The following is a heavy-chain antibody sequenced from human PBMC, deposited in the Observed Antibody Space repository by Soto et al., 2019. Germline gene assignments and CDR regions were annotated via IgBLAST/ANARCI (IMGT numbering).Heavy chain of an antibody. J-gene: IGHJ4*02. Sequence: KPGGSLRLSCAASGFTFRRNNMNWVRQAPGKGLEWVASISSSGDYLYYADSVKGRFIISRDNFQNSLFLQMNNLRADDTAVYYCVRGVDDADGAEAPWLFFENWGQGTPVTVSS. D-gene: IGHD3-22*01. CDR2: ISSSGDYL. V-gene: IGHV3-21*01. CDR3: VRGVDDADGAEAPWLFFEN. CDR1: GFTFRRNN.